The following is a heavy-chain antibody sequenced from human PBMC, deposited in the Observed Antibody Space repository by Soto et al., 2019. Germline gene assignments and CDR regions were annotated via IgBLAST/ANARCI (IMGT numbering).Heavy chain of an antibody. Sequence: TLSLTCTVSGGSISSYYWSWIRQPPGKGLEWIGYIYYSGSTNYNPSLKSRVTISVDTSKNQFSLKLSSVTAADTAVYYCARVPTMVRGVIPLHDAFDIWGQGTMVNVSS. CDR3: ARVPTMVRGVIPLHDAFDI. CDR1: GGSISSYY. V-gene: IGHV4-59*01. D-gene: IGHD3-10*01. CDR2: IYYSGST. J-gene: IGHJ3*02.